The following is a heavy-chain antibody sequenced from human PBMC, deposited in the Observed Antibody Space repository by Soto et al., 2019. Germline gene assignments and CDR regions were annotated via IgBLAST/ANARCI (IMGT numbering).Heavy chain of an antibody. V-gene: IGHV3-74*01. CDR3: ARLRTVDY. J-gene: IGHJ4*02. CDR1: GCTFSSYW. CDR2: INSDGSRT. D-gene: IGHD4-17*01. Sequence: GGSLRLSCAASGCTFSSYWMHLVRQAPGKGLVGVSGINSDGSRTSYADSVKGRFTISRDNDKNTLYLQMNSLRAEDTAVYYCARLRTVDYWGQGTLVTVSS.